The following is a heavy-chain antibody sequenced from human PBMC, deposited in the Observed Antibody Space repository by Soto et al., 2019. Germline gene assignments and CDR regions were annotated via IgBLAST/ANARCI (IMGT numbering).Heavy chain of an antibody. CDR2: IYWNDDK. CDR3: ARETDGEIGFDY. J-gene: IGHJ4*02. D-gene: IGHD3-10*01. V-gene: IGHV2-5*01. Sequence: SGPTLVNPTQTLTLTCTFSGFSLSTSGVGVGWIRQPPGKALEWLALIYWNDDKRYSPSLKSRPTITKDTSKNQVVLTMTNMDPVDTATYYCARETDGEIGFDYWGQGTLVTVSS. CDR1: GFSLSTSGVG.